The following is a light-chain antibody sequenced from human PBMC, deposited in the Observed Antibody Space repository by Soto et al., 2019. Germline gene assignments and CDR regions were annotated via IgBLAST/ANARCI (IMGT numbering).Light chain of an antibody. Sequence: DIRMTQSPSTLSVSVGDRVTITCRASESINGWLAWYQQKPGKAPKILIYDASKLERGVPSRLSGSGSGAEFTLTISSLQPDDLATYYCQQYSSYPLTFGGGTKVEL. CDR3: QQYSSYPLT. J-gene: IGKJ4*01. CDR1: ESINGW. V-gene: IGKV1-5*01. CDR2: DAS.